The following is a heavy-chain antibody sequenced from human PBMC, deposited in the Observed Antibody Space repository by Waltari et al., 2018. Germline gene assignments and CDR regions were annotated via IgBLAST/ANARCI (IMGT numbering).Heavy chain of an antibody. CDR3: ARRHYDFWSGIGYFDY. V-gene: IGHV4-34*01. CDR1: GGSFSGYY. D-gene: IGHD3-3*01. Sequence: QVQLQQWGAGLLKPSETLSLTCAVYGGSFSGYYWSWIRQPPGKGLEWNGESNNSGSTNSNPSLKMRVTISVDTPKTQSSLKLSSVTAADTAVYYCARRHYDFWSGIGYFDYWGQGTLVTVSS. CDR2: SNNSGST. J-gene: IGHJ4*02.